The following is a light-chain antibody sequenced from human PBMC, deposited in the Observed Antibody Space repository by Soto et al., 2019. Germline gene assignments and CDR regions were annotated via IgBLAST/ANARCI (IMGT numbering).Light chain of an antibody. CDR3: QQYDSSPYT. Sequence: ESVLTQSPGTLSLSPGERATLSCRASQSVSSTYLSWYQQKPGQAPRLLIYAASSKETGIPDTFSGSGSGTDFNLTISRLEPEDFAVYYCQQYDSSPYTFGQWAKLEIK. J-gene: IGKJ2*01. V-gene: IGKV3-20*01. CDR1: QSVSSTY. CDR2: AAS.